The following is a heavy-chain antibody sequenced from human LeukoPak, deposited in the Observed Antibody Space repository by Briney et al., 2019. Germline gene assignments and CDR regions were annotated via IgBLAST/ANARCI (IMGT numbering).Heavy chain of an antibody. CDR3: ARDNGYSYGYLY. CDR2: INPNSGGT. V-gene: IGHV1-2*02. D-gene: IGHD5-18*01. CDR1: GYTFTGYY. Sequence: AASVKVSCKASGYTFTGYYMHWVRQAPGQGLEWMGWINPNSGGTNYAQKFQGRVTMTRDTSISTAYMELSRLRSDDTAVYYCARDNGYSYGYLYWGQGTLVTVSS. J-gene: IGHJ4*02.